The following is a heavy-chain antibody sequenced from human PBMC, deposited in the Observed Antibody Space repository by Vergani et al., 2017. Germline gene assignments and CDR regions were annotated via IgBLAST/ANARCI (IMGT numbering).Heavy chain of an antibody. CDR3: ARDYGYCSSTSCPNWFDP. CDR1: GYTFTGYY. CDR2: INPNSGGT. D-gene: IGHD2-2*01. V-gene: IGHV1-2*02. Sequence: QVQLVQSGAEVKKPGASLKVSCKASGYTFTGYYMHWVRQAPGQGLEWMGWINPNSGGTNYAQKFQGRVTMTRDTSIRTAYMELSRLRSDDTAVYYCARDYGYCSSTSCPNWFDPWGQGTLVTVSS. J-gene: IGHJ5*02.